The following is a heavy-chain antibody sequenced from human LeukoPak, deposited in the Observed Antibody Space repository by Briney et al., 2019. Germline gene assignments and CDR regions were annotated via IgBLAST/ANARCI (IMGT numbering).Heavy chain of an antibody. Sequence: SETLSLTCAVYGGSFSGYYWSWIRQPPGKGLEWIGEINHSGSTNYNPSLKSRVTISVDTSKNQFSLKLSSVTAADTAVYYCARGQGITMIVVPDYWGQGTLVTVSS. J-gene: IGHJ4*02. CDR1: GGSFSGYY. D-gene: IGHD3-22*01. CDR3: ARGQGITMIVVPDY. V-gene: IGHV4-34*01. CDR2: INHSGST.